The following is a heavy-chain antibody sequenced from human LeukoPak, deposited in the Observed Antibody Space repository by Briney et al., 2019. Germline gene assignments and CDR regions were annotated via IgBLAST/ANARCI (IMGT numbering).Heavy chain of an antibody. CDR3: ARGGSNWPVDY. V-gene: IGHV1-8*01. Sequence: GASVKVSCQASGYTFTTHDITWVRQATGQGLEWMGWMNPNSGNTGYALKFQDRVTMTRNTSINTAYMELSSLTSDDTAVYYCARGGSNWPVDYWGQGTLVTVSS. CDR1: GYTFTTHD. J-gene: IGHJ4*02. D-gene: IGHD6-13*01. CDR2: MNPNSGNT.